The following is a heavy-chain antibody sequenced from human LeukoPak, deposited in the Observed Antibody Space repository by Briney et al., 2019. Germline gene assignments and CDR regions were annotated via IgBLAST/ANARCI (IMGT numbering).Heavy chain of an antibody. D-gene: IGHD6-6*01. CDR2: IYTSGST. J-gene: IGHJ6*03. CDR3: ARDRHLYRSSSGNSYYNMDV. V-gene: IGHV4-4*07. CDR1: GGSISSYH. Sequence: SETLSLTCSVSGGSISSYHWSWIRQPAGKGLEWIGRIYTSGSTSYNPSLKSRVTISVDTSKNQFSLKLSSVTAADTAVYYCARDRHLYRSSSGNSYYNMDVWGKGTTVTVSS.